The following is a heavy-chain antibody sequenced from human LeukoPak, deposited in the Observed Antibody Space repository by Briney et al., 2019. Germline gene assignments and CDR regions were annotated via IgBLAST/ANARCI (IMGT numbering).Heavy chain of an antibody. CDR1: EFTFSSFW. J-gene: IGHJ4*02. CDR2: INQGGSEK. Sequence: GGSLRLSCAASEFTFSSFWMSWVRQAPGKGLEWVANINQGGSEKYYADSVKGRFTISRDNAHNSLHLQMDSLRAGDTAVYYCAKGSQGIAVAGAFDYWGQGTLVTVSS. CDR3: AKGSQGIAVAGAFDY. D-gene: IGHD6-19*01. V-gene: IGHV3-7*03.